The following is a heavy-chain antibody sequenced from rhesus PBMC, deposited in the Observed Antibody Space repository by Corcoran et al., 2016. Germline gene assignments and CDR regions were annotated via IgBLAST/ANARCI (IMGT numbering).Heavy chain of an antibody. D-gene: IGHD4-17*01. J-gene: IGHJ4*01. V-gene: IGHV4-160*01. CDR3: ARNGVLVTTPYYFDY. CDR1: GGSISSNY. Sequence: QVQLQESGPGLVKPSETLSLTCAVSGGSISSNYWSWIRPPPGKGLAWIGRSYGSGGSTDYNPSLKSRVTISTDTSKNQFSLKLSSVTAADTAVYYCARNGVLVTTPYYFDYWGQGVLVTVSS. CDR2: SYGSGGST.